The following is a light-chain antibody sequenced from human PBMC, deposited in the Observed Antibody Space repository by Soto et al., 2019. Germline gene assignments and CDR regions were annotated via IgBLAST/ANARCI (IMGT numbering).Light chain of an antibody. CDR1: TSNIGSNT. V-gene: IGLV1-44*01. CDR2: STT. CDR3: RAWDNSLKGWV. Sequence: QSVLTQPPSASGTPGQKVTISCSGNTSNIGSNTVNWYQQFPGTAPKFLIFSTTQRHSGVPARFSGSKSGTSASLAIGGLQPDDEAHYHCRAWDNSLKGWVFGGGTKLTVL. J-gene: IGLJ3*02.